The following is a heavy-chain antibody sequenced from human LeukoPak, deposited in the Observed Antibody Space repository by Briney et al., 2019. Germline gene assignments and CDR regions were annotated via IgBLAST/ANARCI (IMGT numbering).Heavy chain of an antibody. J-gene: IGHJ6*02. CDR2: ISAYNGNT. CDR1: GYTFTSYG. CDR3: ARGAYYDILTGYPPIPSDV. D-gene: IGHD3-9*01. Sequence: ASVNVSCKASGYTFTSYGISWVRQAPGQGLEWMGGISAYNGNTNYAQKLQGRDTMTTDTSTSTAHMELRSLRSDVSAVYYCARGAYYDILTGYPPIPSDVWGQGTTVTVSS. V-gene: IGHV1-18*01.